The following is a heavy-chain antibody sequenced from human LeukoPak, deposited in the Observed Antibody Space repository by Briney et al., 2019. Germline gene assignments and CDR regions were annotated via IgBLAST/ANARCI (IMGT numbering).Heavy chain of an antibody. D-gene: IGHD5-24*01. CDR3: ARESLTWLQSRTSWFDP. V-gene: IGHV4-38-2*02. CDR1: GYSISSGYY. CDR2: IYYSGST. J-gene: IGHJ5*02. Sequence: SETLSLTCAVSGYSISSGYYWGWIRQPPGKGLEWIGTIYYSGSTYYNPSLKSRVTISVDSSKNQFSLRLSSVTAADTAVYYCARESLTWLQSRTSWFDPWGQGTLVTVSS.